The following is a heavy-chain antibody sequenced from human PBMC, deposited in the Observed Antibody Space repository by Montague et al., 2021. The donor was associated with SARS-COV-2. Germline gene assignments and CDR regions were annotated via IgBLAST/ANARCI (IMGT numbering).Heavy chain of an antibody. V-gene: IGHV4-59*08. CDR3: ARTYYYGSVVWFDP. CDR1: SGSISSYY. CDR2: IYYSGST. J-gene: IGHJ5*02. D-gene: IGHD3-10*01. Sequence: SETLSLTCTVSSGSISSYYWSWIRQPPGKGLEWIGYIYYSGSTNYNPSLKSRVTISVDTSKNQFSLKLSSVTAADTAVYYCARTYYYGSVVWFDPWGQGTLVTVSS.